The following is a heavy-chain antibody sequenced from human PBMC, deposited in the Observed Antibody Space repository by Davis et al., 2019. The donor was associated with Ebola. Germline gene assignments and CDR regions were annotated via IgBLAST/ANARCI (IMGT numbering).Heavy chain of an antibody. CDR2: ISRSGPTI. CDR3: ARDGALARGVQFDH. CDR1: GFTSSGFTFSDYD. D-gene: IGHD3-10*01. J-gene: IGHJ4*02. V-gene: IGHV3-11*01. Sequence: GGSLRLSCAASGFTSSGFTFSDYDMNWVRQVPGQGLEWVSHISRSGPTIYYADSVKGRFTISRDNTKNLLYLQMDNLRVEDTAVYFCARDGALARGVQFDHWGQGTLVTVSS.